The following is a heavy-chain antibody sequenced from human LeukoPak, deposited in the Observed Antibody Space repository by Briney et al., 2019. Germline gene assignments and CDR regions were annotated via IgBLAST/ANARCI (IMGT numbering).Heavy chain of an antibody. J-gene: IGHJ3*02. D-gene: IGHD3-10*02. CDR3: ARAPYVTDAFDI. Sequence: GGSLRLSCAASGFTFSSYAMHWVRQAPGKGLEWVAVISYDGSNKYYADSVKGRFTISRDNSKNTLYLQMNSLRAEDTAVYYCARAPYVTDAFDIWGQGTMVTVSS. CDR1: GFTFSSYA. CDR2: ISYDGSNK. V-gene: IGHV3-30-3*01.